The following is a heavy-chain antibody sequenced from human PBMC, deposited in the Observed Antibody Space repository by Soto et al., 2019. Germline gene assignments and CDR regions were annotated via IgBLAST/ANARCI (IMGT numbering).Heavy chain of an antibody. D-gene: IGHD6-19*01. V-gene: IGHV3-23*01. CDR1: GFTFSSYA. J-gene: IGHJ4*02. CDR3: AKDRKSGSGWYWDY. Sequence: EVQLLESGGVLVQPGGSLRLSCAASGFTFSSYAMRWVRQAPGKGLEWVSASSASGGSTYYADSVKGRFTISRDNSKNTLYLQMNSLRAEDTAVYYCAKDRKSGSGWYWDYWGQGTLVTVSS. CDR2: SSASGGST.